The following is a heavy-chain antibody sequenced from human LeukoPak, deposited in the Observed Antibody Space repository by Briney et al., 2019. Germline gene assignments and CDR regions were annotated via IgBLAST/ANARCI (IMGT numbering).Heavy chain of an antibody. Sequence: PGGSLRLSCEASGFTFSAYAMTWVRQAPGRGLEWVSSIGSDNKPHYSESVKGRFAISRDNSKNTLYLQMNSLRAEDTAVYYCARVLNYYDSSGYYFSYWGQGTLVTVSS. CDR1: GFTFSAYA. CDR3: ARVLNYYDSSGYYFSY. CDR2: IGSDNKP. D-gene: IGHD3-22*01. J-gene: IGHJ4*02. V-gene: IGHV3-23*05.